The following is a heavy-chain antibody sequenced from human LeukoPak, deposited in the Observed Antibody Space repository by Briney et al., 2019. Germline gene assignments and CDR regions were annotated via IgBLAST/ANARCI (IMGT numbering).Heavy chain of an antibody. CDR1: GGSFSGYY. D-gene: IGHD6-13*01. J-gene: IGHJ1*01. CDR3: ARGLPGYSSSWPMGYFQH. CDR2: INHSGST. Sequence: SETLSLTCAVYGGSFSGYYWSWIRQPPGKGLEWIGEINHSGSTNYNPSLKSRVTISVDTSKNQFSLKLSSVTAADTAVYYCARGLPGYSSSWPMGYFQHWGQGTLVTVSS. V-gene: IGHV4-34*01.